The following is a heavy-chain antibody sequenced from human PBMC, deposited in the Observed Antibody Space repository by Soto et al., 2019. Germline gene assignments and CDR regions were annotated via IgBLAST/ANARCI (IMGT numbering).Heavy chain of an antibody. CDR3: ARTRGYSGYDTFDY. J-gene: IGHJ4*02. CDR2: IYSGGST. CDR1: GFTVSSNY. D-gene: IGHD5-12*01. Sequence: PGGSQRLSCAASGFTVSSNYMSWVRQAPGEGLEWVSVIYSGGSTYYADSVKGRFTISRDNSKNTLYLQMNSLRAEDTAVYYCARTRGYSGYDTFDYWGQGTLVTVSS. V-gene: IGHV3-66*01.